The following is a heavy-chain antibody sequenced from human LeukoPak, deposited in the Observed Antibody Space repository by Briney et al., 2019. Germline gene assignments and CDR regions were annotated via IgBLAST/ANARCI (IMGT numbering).Heavy chain of an antibody. D-gene: IGHD3-3*01. V-gene: IGHV1-69*01. Sequence: SVKVSCKASGGTFSSYAISWVRQAPGQGLEWMGGIIPIFGTANYAQKFQGRVTITADESTSTAYMELSSRRSEDTAVYYCARGNGRITIFGEWLLVAFDIWGQGTMVTVSS. J-gene: IGHJ3*02. CDR3: ARGNGRITIFGEWLLVAFDI. CDR1: GGTFSSYA. CDR2: IIPIFGTA.